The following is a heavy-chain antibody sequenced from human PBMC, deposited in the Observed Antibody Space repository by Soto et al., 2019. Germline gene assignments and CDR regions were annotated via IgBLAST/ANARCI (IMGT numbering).Heavy chain of an antibody. CDR1: GFTFSSFG. CDR3: ARDSSAAGYFDY. V-gene: IGHV3-48*02. Sequence: GGSLRLSCAASGFTFSSFGMNWVRQAPGKGLEWLSYISSGSGTKYYTDSVKGRVTISRDNAKNSLYLQMSSLTDEDTAVYFCARDSSAAGYFDYWGQGTLVTVSS. J-gene: IGHJ4*02. D-gene: IGHD6-19*01. CDR2: ISSGSGTK.